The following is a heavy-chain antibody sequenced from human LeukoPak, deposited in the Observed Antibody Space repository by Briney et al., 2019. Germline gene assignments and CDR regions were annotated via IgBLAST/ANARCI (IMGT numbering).Heavy chain of an antibody. CDR2: ISGSGGTT. D-gene: IGHD4-17*01. J-gene: IGHJ4*02. Sequence: PGGSLRLSCAASGFTFSSYAMSWVRQAPGKGLEWVSAISGSGGTTYYADSVKGRFTISRDNSKSTLYVQMNSLRAEDTAVYYCAKDHGDYSFDYWGKGTLVTVSS. CDR1: GFTFSSYA. CDR3: AKDHGDYSFDY. V-gene: IGHV3-23*01.